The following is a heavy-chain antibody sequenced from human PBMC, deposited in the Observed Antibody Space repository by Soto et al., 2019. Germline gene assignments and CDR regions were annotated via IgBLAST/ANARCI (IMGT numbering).Heavy chain of an antibody. CDR2: INPSGGST. D-gene: IGHD2-2*01. CDR1: GYTFTSYY. Sequence: ASVKVSCKASGYTFTSYYMHWVRQAPGQGLEWMGIINPSGGSTSYAQKFQGRVTMTRDTSTSTVYMELSSLRSEDTAVYYCARESGRGVLVPAARQGEFAYPAQRTLVPVSS. CDR3: ARESGRGVLVPAARQGEFAY. V-gene: IGHV1-46*01. J-gene: IGHJ4*02.